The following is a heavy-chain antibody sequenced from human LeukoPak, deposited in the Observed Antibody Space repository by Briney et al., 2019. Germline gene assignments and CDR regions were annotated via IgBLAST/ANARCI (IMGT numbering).Heavy chain of an antibody. D-gene: IGHD3-22*01. CDR2: IWYDGSNK. CDR3: ARGSSYYDSSGYFDY. V-gene: IGHV3-33*01. Sequence: GGSLRLSCAASGFTFSSYGMHWVRQAPGKGLEWVAVIWYDGSNKYYADSVKGRFTISRDNSKNTLYLQMNSLRAEDTAVYYRARGSSYYDSSGYFDYWGQGTLVTVSS. J-gene: IGHJ4*02. CDR1: GFTFSSYG.